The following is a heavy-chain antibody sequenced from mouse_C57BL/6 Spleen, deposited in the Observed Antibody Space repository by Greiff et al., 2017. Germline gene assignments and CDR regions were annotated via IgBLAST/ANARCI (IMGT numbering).Heavy chain of an antibody. CDR2: IHPNSGST. D-gene: IGHD1-1*01. J-gene: IGHJ2*01. Sequence: SGAELVKPGASVKLSCKASGYTFTSYWMHWVKQRPGQGLEWIGMIHPNSGSTNYNEKFKSKATLTVDKSSSTAYMQLSSLTSEDSAVYYCARQGTTVVYFDYWGQGTTLTVSS. V-gene: IGHV1-64*01. CDR1: GYTFTSYW. CDR3: ARQGTTVVYFDY.